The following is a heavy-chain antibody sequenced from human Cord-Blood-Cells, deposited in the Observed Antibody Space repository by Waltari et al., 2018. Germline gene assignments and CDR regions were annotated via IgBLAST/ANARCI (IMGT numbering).Heavy chain of an antibody. CDR2: IKSKTDGGTT. Sequence: EVQLVESGGGLVKPGGSLRLSCAASGFPFSNAWMSWVRQAPGKGLEWVGRIKSKTDGGTTDYAAPVKGRFTISRDDSKNTLYLQMNSLKTEDTAVYYCTTRIVGATTRDYWGQGTLVTVSS. D-gene: IGHD1-26*01. CDR3: TTRIVGATTRDY. J-gene: IGHJ4*02. CDR1: GFPFSNAW. V-gene: IGHV3-15*01.